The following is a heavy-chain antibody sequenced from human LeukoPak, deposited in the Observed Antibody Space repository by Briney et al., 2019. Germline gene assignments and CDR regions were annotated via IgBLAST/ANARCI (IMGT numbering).Heavy chain of an antibody. Sequence: PSEILSLTCTVSGGSISSYYWSWIRQPPGKGLEWIGYIYYSGSTNYNPSLKSRVTISVDTSKNQLSLKLSSVTAADTAVYYCARADTTIFGVVLIDVWGKGTTVTVSS. CDR1: GGSISSYY. J-gene: IGHJ6*04. V-gene: IGHV4-59*01. CDR2: IYYSGST. D-gene: IGHD3-3*01. CDR3: ARADTTIFGVVLIDV.